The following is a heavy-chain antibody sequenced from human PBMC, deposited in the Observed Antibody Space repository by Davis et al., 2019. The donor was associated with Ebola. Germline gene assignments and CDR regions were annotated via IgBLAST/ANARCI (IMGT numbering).Heavy chain of an antibody. CDR3: ARYSLGARFDY. V-gene: IGHV1-2*06. D-gene: IGHD3-16*02. J-gene: IGHJ4*02. Sequence: ASVKVSCKASGYTFTSYYMHWVRQAPGQGLEWMGRINPNSGGTNYAQKFQGRVTMTRDTSISTAYMELSSLRSEDTAVYYCARYSLGARFDYWGQGTLVTVSS. CDR1: GYTFTSYY. CDR2: INPNSGGT.